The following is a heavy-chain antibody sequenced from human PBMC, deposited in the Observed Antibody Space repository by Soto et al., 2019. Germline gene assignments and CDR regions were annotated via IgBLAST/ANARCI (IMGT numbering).Heavy chain of an antibody. CDR2: INPNSGGT. CDR3: AREGEYSSSWREMTFDY. V-gene: IGHV1-2*04. D-gene: IGHD6-13*01. CDR1: GYTFTGYY. Sequence: QVQLVQSGAEVKKPGASVKVSCKASGYTFTGYYMHWVRQAPGQGLEWMGWINPNSGGTNYAQKFQGWVTMTRDTSISTAYRELSRLRSDDTAVYYCAREGEYSSSWREMTFDYWGQGTLVTVSS. J-gene: IGHJ4*02.